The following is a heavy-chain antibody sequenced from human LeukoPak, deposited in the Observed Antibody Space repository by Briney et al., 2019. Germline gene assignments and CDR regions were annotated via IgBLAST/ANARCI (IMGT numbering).Heavy chain of an antibody. D-gene: IGHD2-2*02. V-gene: IGHV3-21*01. Sequence: KPGGSLRLSCAASGFTFSSYSMNWVRQAPGKGLEWVSSITSNSSYIYYADSVKGRFTISRDNAKNSLYLQMNSLRAEDTAIYYCAREPSLPAAITAPGAFDPWGQGTLVTVSS. J-gene: IGHJ5*02. CDR1: GFTFSSYS. CDR3: AREPSLPAAITAPGAFDP. CDR2: ITSNSSYI.